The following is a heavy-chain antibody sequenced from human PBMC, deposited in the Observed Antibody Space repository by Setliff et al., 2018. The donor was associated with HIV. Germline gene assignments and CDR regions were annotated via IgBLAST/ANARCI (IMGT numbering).Heavy chain of an antibody. CDR1: GGSISSGGYY. V-gene: IGHV4-31*03. Sequence: SESLSLTCTVSGGSISSGGYYWSWIRQHPGKGLEWIGYIYYSGSTYYNPSLKSRVTISVDTSKNQFSLKLSSVTAADTAVYYCARVGGDSGGFYYYMDVWGKGTTVTVSS. J-gene: IGHJ6*03. CDR2: IYYSGST. D-gene: IGHD2-15*01. CDR3: ARVGGDSGGFYYYMDV.